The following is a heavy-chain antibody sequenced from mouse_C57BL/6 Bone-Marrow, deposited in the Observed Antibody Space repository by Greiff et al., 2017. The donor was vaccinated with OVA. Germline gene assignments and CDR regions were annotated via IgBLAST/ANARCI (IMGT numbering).Heavy chain of an antibody. CDR3: ARRGDYDWDWFAY. J-gene: IGHJ3*01. Sequence: QVQLQQSGAELVKPGASVKMSCKASGYTFTTYSIEWMKQNPGQSLEWIGNFHPYNDDTKYNEKFKGKATLTVEKSSSTVYLELSRLTSDDAAVYYCARRGDYDWDWFAYWGQGTLVTVSA. CDR1: GYTFTTYS. V-gene: IGHV1-47*01. D-gene: IGHD2-4*01. CDR2: FHPYNDDT.